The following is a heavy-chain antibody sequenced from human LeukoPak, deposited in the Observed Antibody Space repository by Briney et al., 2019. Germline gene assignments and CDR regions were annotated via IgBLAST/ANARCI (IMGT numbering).Heavy chain of an antibody. CDR2: ISYDGSNK. J-gene: IGHJ4*02. Sequence: GRSLRLSCAASGFTFSSYAMHWVRQAPGKGLEWVAVISYDGSNKYCAHSLKGRVTISRDNSKNTVYLQMNSLRSEDTAVYYCASRDEVVVSAMADYWGQGTLVTVSS. CDR3: ASRDEVVVSAMADY. D-gene: IGHD2-21*01. V-gene: IGHV3-30*04. CDR1: GFTFSSYA.